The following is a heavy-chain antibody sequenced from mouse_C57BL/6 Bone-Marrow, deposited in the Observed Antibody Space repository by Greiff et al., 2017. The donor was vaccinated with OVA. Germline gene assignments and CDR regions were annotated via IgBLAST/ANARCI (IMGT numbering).Heavy chain of an antibody. Sequence: QVQLQQSGPELVKPGASVKISCKASGYAFSSSWMNWVKQRPGKGLEWIGRIYPGDGDTNYNGKFEGKATLTADKSSSTAYMQLSSLTSEDSAVYFCARLAGSSAFDYWGQGTTLTVSS. D-gene: IGHD1-1*01. CDR1: GYAFSSSW. CDR2: IYPGDGDT. J-gene: IGHJ2*01. CDR3: ARLAGSSAFDY. V-gene: IGHV1-82*01.